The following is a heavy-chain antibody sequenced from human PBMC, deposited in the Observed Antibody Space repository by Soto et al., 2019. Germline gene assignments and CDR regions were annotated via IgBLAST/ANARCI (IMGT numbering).Heavy chain of an antibody. V-gene: IGHV4-59*01. CDR1: GGSMSSNY. CDR2: IYYTGST. CDR3: ARGGSYGDFFDY. D-gene: IGHD4-17*01. J-gene: IGHJ4*02. Sequence: QVQLQESGPGLVTPSETLSLTCTVSGGSMSSNYWTWIRQSPGKGLEWIGYIYYTGSTKYNPSLQSRVTISLDTSKSQFSLRLTSVTSADTAVYYCARGGSYGDFFDYWGQGAQVTVSS.